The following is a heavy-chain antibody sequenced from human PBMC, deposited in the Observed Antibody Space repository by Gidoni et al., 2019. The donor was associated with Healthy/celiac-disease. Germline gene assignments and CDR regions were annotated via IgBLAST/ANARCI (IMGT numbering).Heavy chain of an antibody. D-gene: IGHD3-10*02. J-gene: IGHJ4*02. CDR2: SSSSMSYI. CDR3: ARDVLGAGFDY. Sequence: EVQLVESGGGLVKPGGSLSLSCAASGSTFSSDSMNWVRPAPGKGLGWVSSSSSSMSYIYYADSGKGRFTIYRDNAMNSLYLQMNSLRAEDTAVYYCARDVLGAGFDYWGQGTLVTVSS. V-gene: IGHV3-21*01. CDR1: GSTFSSDS.